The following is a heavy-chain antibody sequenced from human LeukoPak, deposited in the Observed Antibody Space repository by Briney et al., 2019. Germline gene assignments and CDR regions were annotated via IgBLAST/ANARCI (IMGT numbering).Heavy chain of an antibody. CDR1: GYTFTSYD. CDR2: MNPNSGNT. CDR3: ASQRKKYYDFWSGSDAFDI. J-gene: IGHJ3*02. V-gene: IGHV1-8*01. Sequence: ASVKVSCKASGYTFTSYDINWVRQATGQGLEWMGWMNPNSGNTGYAQKFQGRVTMTRNTSISTAYMELSSLRSEDTAVYYCASQRKKYYDFWSGSDAFDIWGQGTMVTVSS. D-gene: IGHD3-3*01.